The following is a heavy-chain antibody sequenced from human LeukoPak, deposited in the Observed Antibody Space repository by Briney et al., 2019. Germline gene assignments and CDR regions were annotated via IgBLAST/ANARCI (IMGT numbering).Heavy chain of an antibody. J-gene: IGHJ4*02. D-gene: IGHD1-7*01. CDR3: ASPLTGTTRGGFDY. CDR2: MNPNSGNT. Sequence: ASVKVSCKASGYTFTSYDINWVRQATGQGLEWMGWMNPNSGNTGYAQKFQGRVTMTRNTSISTDYMELSSLRSEDTAVYYCASPLTGTTRGGFDYWGQGTLVTVSS. CDR1: GYTFTSYD. V-gene: IGHV1-8*01.